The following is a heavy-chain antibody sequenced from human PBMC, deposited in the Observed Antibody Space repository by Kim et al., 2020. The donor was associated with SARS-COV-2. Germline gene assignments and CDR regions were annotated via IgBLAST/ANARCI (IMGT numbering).Heavy chain of an antibody. J-gene: IGHJ4*02. CDR2: IYYSGST. CDR1: GGSISSSSYY. V-gene: IGHV4-39*01. D-gene: IGHD5-12*01. Sequence: SETLTLTCTVSGGSISSSSYYWGWIRQPPGKGLEWIGSIYYSGSTYYNPSLKSRVTISVDTSENQFSLKLGSVTAADTAVYYCARHGGVATIRIGFVYWGQGCLDTVSP. CDR3: ARHGGVATIRIGFVY.